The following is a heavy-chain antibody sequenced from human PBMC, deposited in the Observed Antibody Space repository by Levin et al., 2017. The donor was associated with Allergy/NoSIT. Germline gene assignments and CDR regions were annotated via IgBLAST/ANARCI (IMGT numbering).Heavy chain of an antibody. Sequence: GESLKISCKASGYTFTGYYMHWVRQAPGQGLEWMGWINPNSGGTNYAQKFQGRVTMTRDTSISTAYMELSRLRSDDTAVYYCARGGSVTIFGVVTTENWFDPWGQGTLVTVSS. CDR2: INPNSGGT. V-gene: IGHV1-2*02. D-gene: IGHD3-3*01. CDR1: GYTFTGYY. CDR3: ARGGSVTIFGVVTTENWFDP. J-gene: IGHJ5*02.